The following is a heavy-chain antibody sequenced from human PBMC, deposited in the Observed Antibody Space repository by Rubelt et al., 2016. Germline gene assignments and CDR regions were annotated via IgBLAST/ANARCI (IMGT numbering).Heavy chain of an antibody. D-gene: IGHD6-19*01. CDR1: GYTFTSYA. J-gene: IGHJ4*02. CDR3: AREGLAVAHDY. CDR2: INAGNGNT. Sequence: QVQLVQSGAEVKKPGASVKVSCKASGYTFTSYAMHWVRQAPGQRLEWMGWINAGNGNTKCSQKFQGGVTITGDPSASAAYMELSSLRSEDTAVYYCAREGLAVAHDYWGQGTLVTVSS. V-gene: IGHV1-3*01.